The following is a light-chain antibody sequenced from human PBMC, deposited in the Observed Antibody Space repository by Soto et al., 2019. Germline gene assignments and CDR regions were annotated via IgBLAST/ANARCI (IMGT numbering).Light chain of an antibody. CDR3: QQYDNLPQT. J-gene: IGKJ5*01. CDR1: RGITNF. CDR2: DAS. Sequence: DIQMTQSPSSLSASEEERATTICRPIRGITNFLNWYQQKPGKAPKPLIYDASNLETGVPSRFSGSGSGTDFTFTISSLQAEDIATYYCQQYDNLPQTFGQGTRLEIK. V-gene: IGKV1-33*01.